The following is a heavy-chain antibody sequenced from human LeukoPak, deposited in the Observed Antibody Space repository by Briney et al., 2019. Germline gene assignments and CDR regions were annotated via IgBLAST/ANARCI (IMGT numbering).Heavy chain of an antibody. CDR3: AREQQFFDY. J-gene: IGHJ4*02. V-gene: IGHV4-38-2*02. CDR1: GYSISSGYY. CDR2: IYHSGST. Sequence: PSETLSLTCAVSGYSISSGYYWGWIRQPPGKGLEWIGSIYHSGSTYYNPSLKSRVTISVDTSKNQFSLKLSSVTAADTAVYYCAREQQFFDYWGQGTLVTVSS. D-gene: IGHD6-13*01.